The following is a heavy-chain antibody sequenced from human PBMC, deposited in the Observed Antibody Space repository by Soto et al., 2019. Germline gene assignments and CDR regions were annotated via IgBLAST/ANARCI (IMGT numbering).Heavy chain of an antibody. D-gene: IGHD2-15*01. CDR3: ARDRCFDGSCYSASDS. CDR2: ISTTSFTI. CDR1: GFSFSTYD. Sequence: GGSLRLSCAASGFSFSTYDMDWVRQAPGKAPEWIAHISTTSFTIYYADSVKGRLTISRDNARNSLYLEMKSLRDEDTAVYYCARDRCFDGSCYSASDSWGQGILVTVSS. V-gene: IGHV3-48*02. J-gene: IGHJ5*01.